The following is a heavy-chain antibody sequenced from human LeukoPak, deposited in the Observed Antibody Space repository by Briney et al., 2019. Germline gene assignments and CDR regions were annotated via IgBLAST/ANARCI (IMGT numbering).Heavy chain of an antibody. CDR1: GFTFSNYW. V-gene: IGHV3-7*04. CDR2: IKQDGSEK. CDR3: ARVEGDTGGPFDI. J-gene: IGHJ3*02. D-gene: IGHD1-14*01. Sequence: GGSLRLSCAASGFTFSNYWMSWVRQAPGKGLKGVDIIKQDGSEKYYVDAVEGRFTISRDNAKNSLYLQMNSLRAEDTAVYYCARVEGDTGGPFDIWGQGTMVTVSS.